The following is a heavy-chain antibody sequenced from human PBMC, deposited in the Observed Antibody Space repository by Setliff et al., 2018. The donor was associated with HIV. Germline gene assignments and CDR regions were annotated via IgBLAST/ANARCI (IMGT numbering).Heavy chain of an antibody. CDR1: GYSLSSGYY. CDR3: ARHGLLWFGAGYNWFDP. Sequence: SETLSLTCSVSGYSLSSGYYWGWVRQPPGKGPEFIGSTYHTGTPYYNPSLKSRVAISVDTSNNQFFLSLTSVTAADTAVYYCARHGLLWFGAGYNWFDPWGQGTLVTVSS. CDR2: TYHTGTP. D-gene: IGHD3-10*01. J-gene: IGHJ5*02. V-gene: IGHV4-38-2*02.